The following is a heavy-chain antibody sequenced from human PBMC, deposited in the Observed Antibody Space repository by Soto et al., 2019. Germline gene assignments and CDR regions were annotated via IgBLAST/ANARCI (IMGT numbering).Heavy chain of an antibody. Sequence: GESLKISCKVSGYSFTSYWIAWVRQMPGKGLEWMGIIYPGDSDTKYSPSFQGQVTVSADTSISTASLQWSSLKASDTAMYYCVRSSSSTSFDYWGQGTLVTVSS. CDR2: IYPGDSDT. D-gene: IGHD2-2*01. CDR1: GYSFTSYW. J-gene: IGHJ4*02. V-gene: IGHV5-51*01. CDR3: VRSSSSTSFDY.